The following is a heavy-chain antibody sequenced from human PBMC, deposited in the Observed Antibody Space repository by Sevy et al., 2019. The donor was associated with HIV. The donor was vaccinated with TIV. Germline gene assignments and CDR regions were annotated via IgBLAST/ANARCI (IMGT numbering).Heavy chain of an antibody. D-gene: IGHD3-10*02. Sequence: ASVKVSCKASGYTFISYNINWVRQATGQGLEWMGWMNPNSGNTGYAQKFQGRVTLTRNTSISTAYMELSSLRSEDTAVYYCARSTMSNYFDYWGQGTLVTVSS. CDR2: MNPNSGNT. V-gene: IGHV1-8*01. J-gene: IGHJ4*02. CDR1: GYTFISYN. CDR3: ARSTMSNYFDY.